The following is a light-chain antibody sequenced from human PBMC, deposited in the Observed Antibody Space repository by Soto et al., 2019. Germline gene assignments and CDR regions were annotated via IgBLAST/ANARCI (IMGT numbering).Light chain of an antibody. Sequence: ERVMTQSPATLSVSPGERATISYRASQSVSSNLAWSQQKPGQAPRLFIYGASTRATAIPPRFSGSGSGTEFTLTISSLQSEDFAVYYCQQYDNWPITFGQGTRLEIK. CDR2: GAS. V-gene: IGKV3-15*01. CDR3: QQYDNWPIT. CDR1: QSVSSN. J-gene: IGKJ5*01.